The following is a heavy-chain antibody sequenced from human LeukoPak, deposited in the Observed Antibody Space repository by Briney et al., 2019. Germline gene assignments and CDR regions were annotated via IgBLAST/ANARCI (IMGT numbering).Heavy chain of an antibody. CDR1: GYTFTSYY. V-gene: IGHV1-46*01. CDR2: INPSGGST. CDR3: AREVSIEYSSSSAVDY. Sequence: ASVKVSCKASGYTFTSYYMHWVRQAPGQGLEWMGIINPSGGSTSYAQKFQGRVTMTRDTSTSTVYMELSSLRSEDTAVYYCAREVSIEYSSSSAVDYWGQGTLVTVSS. J-gene: IGHJ4*02. D-gene: IGHD6-6*01.